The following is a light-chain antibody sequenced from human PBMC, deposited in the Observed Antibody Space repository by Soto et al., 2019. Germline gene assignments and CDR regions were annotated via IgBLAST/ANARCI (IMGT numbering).Light chain of an antibody. Sequence: AILMTQSPSSFSASTGDRVTITYRARQGISSPLAWYQLKPGKAPTRLIYTASYLESGVPSRFSGSGSGTDFTLTISTLQSEDLAVYYCQQYFSYPLTFGGGTKVEIK. CDR2: TAS. CDR3: QQYFSYPLT. CDR1: QGISSP. J-gene: IGKJ4*01. V-gene: IGKV1-8*01.